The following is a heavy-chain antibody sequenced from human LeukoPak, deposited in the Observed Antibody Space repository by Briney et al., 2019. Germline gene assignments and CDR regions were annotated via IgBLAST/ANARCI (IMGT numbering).Heavy chain of an antibody. J-gene: IGHJ4*02. CDR2: IYYSGST. CDR1: GDSISGSSYY. D-gene: IGHD1-1*01. V-gene: IGHV4-39*01. CDR3: ARHRSGNSPTRDLDY. Sequence: SEALSLTCTVSGDSISGSSYYWGWIRQPPGKGLEWIGSIYYSGSTYYNPSPKSRVTISVDMSKNQFSLKLSSVTAADTAVYYCARHRSGNSPTRDLDYWGQGTLVTVSS.